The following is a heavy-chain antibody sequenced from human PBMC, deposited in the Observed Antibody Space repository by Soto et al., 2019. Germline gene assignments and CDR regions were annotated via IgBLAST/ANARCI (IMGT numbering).Heavy chain of an antibody. CDR2: ITDTGGDA. D-gene: IGHD3-10*01. Sequence: VGSLRLSCASSGLTFGSCAMSWVRQAPGEGLQWVSTITDTGGDAKYADSVRGRFVISRDNSKKTLYLQMTSLTAEDSAMYFCARGSTDSYPGSRIFDFWGRGTLVTVSS. CDR3: ARGSTDSYPGSRIFDF. CDR1: GLTFGSCA. J-gene: IGHJ4*02. V-gene: IGHV3-23*01.